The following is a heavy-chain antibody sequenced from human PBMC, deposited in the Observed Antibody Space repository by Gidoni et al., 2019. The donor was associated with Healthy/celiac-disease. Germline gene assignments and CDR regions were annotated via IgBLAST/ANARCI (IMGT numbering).Heavy chain of an antibody. CDR1: GFTFSDHY. CDR2: TRNKANSYTT. V-gene: IGHV3-72*01. Sequence: EVQLVESGGGLVQPGGSLSLSCAASGFTFSDHYMDWVRQAPGQGLEWVGRTRNKANSYTTEYAASVKGRFTISRDDSKNSLYLQMNSLKTEDTAVYYCARSMIVVAHDAFDIWGQGTMVTVSS. D-gene: IGHD3-22*01. J-gene: IGHJ3*02. CDR3: ARSMIVVAHDAFDI.